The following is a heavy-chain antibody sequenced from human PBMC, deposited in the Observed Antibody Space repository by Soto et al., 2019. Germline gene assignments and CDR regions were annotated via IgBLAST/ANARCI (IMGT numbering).Heavy chain of an antibody. J-gene: IGHJ4*02. CDR3: ARDYDLWSGYGGIDY. V-gene: IGHV3-74*01. CDR1: GFTFSSYW. CDR2: INSDGSST. D-gene: IGHD3-3*01. Sequence: EVQLVESGGGLVQPGGSLRLSCAASGFTFSSYWMHWVRQATGKGVVWVSGINSDGSSTSYADSVKGRFTISRDNAKNTLYLQMNSLRAEDTAVYYCARDYDLWSGYGGIDYWGQGTLVTVSS.